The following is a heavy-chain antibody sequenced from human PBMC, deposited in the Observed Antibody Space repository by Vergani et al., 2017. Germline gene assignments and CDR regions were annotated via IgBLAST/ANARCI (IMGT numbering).Heavy chain of an antibody. V-gene: IGHV1-18*04. D-gene: IGHD1-1*01. CDR2: ISAYNGNT. CDR3: ARVVQLERECYFDY. CDR1: GYTFTGYY. J-gene: IGHJ4*02. Sequence: QVQLVQSGAEVKKPGASVKVSCKASGYTFTGYYMHWVRQAPGQGLEWMGWISAYNGNTNYAQKLQGRVTMTTDTSTSTAYMELRSLRSDDTAVYYCARVVQLERECYFDYWGQGTLVTVSS.